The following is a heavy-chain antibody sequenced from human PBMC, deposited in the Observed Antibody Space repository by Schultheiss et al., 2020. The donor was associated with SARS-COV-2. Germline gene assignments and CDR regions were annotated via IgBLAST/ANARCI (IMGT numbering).Heavy chain of an antibody. J-gene: IGHJ4*02. CDR3: AKDQLAAAGTPHYFDY. Sequence: GGSLRLSCAASGFTFSSYSMNWVRQAPGKGLEWVSAISGSGGSTYYADSVKGRFTISRDNAKNSLYLQMNSLRAEDTAVYYCAKDQLAAAGTPHYFDYWGQGTLVTVSS. CDR1: GFTFSSYS. D-gene: IGHD6-13*01. V-gene: IGHV3-21*01. CDR2: ISGSGGST.